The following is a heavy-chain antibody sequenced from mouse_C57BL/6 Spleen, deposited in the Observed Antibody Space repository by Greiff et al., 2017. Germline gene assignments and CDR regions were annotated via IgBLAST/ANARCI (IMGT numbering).Heavy chain of an antibody. CDR2: INPYNGGT. J-gene: IGHJ2*01. CDR3: ALYYGSSSYFDY. D-gene: IGHD1-1*01. CDR1: GYTFTDYY. V-gene: IGHV1-19*01. Sequence: VQLKQSGPVLVKPGASVKMSCKASGYTFTDYYMNWVKQSHGKSLEWIGVINPYNGGTSYNQKFKGKATLTVDKSSSTAYMELNSLTSEDSAVYYCALYYGSSSYFDYWGQGTTLTVSS.